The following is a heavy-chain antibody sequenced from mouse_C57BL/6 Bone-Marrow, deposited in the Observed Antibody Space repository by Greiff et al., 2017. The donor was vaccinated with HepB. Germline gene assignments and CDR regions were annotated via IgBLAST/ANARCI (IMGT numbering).Heavy chain of an antibody. J-gene: IGHJ2*01. CDR3: ARGYGNYDCFDY. CDR2: IDPEDGET. Sequence: EVQLQQSGAELVKPGASVKLSCTASGFNIKDYYMHWVKQRTEQGLEWIGRIDPEDGETKYATKFQGKATITADTSSNTAYLQLSSLTSEDTAVYYCARGYGNYDCFDYWGQGTTLTVSS. CDR1: GFNIKDYY. D-gene: IGHD2-1*01. V-gene: IGHV14-2*01.